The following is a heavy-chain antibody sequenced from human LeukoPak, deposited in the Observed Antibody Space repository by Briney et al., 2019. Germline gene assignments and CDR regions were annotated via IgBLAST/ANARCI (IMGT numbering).Heavy chain of an antibody. CDR3: ARGIITTYYYYMDV. V-gene: IGHV1-8*03. J-gene: IGHJ6*03. CDR1: GYTFTSYD. D-gene: IGHD3-3*01. CDR2: MNPNSGNT. Sequence: ASVKVSCKASGYTFTSYDINWVRQATGQGLEWMGWMNPNSGNTGYAQKFQGRVTITRNTSISTAYMELSSLRSEDTAVYYCARGIITTYYYYMDVWGKGTTVTVPS.